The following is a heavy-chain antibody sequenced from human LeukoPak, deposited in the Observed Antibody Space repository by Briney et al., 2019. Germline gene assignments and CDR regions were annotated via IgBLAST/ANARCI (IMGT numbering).Heavy chain of an antibody. CDR2: IYYSGST. D-gene: IGHD1-26*01. CDR3: AREYKYSRSGDGMDV. Sequence: PSETLSLTCTVSGGSLSRYYWNWIRQPPGKGLEWIGYIYYSGSTNYNPSLKSRVTISVDTSKNQFSLKLSSVTAADTDVYYCAREYKYSRSGDGMDVWGQGTTVTVSS. CDR1: GGSLSRYY. V-gene: IGHV4-59*01. J-gene: IGHJ6*02.